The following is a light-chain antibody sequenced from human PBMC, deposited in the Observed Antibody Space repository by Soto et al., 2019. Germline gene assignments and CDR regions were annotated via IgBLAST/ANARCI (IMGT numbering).Light chain of an antibody. V-gene: IGKV3-11*01. J-gene: IGKJ1*01. CDR2: DAS. CDR3: QQRSNWPVT. CDR1: QIVSSY. Sequence: EIVLTQSPATLSLSPGEGATLSCRASQIVSSYLAWYQQKPGQAPRLLIYDASNSATGIPARFSVSGSGTDFTLIISSLEPDDFAVYYGQQRSNWPVTFGLGTKVE.